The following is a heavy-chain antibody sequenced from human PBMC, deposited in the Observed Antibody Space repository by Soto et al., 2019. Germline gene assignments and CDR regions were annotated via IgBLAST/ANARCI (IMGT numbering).Heavy chain of an antibody. Sequence: QVQLQESGPGLVKPSETLSLTCTVSGGSIISYYWSWIRQPPGKGLEWIGYIHSSGTTNYKPSLRSRLGMSVDTSKNQFSLTLNSVTAADTAVYFCARHYRISVATTGFDLWGRGTLVAVSS. CDR3: ARHYRISVATTGFDL. CDR2: IHSSGTT. V-gene: IGHV4-59*08. D-gene: IGHD2-8*02. CDR1: GGSIISYY. J-gene: IGHJ2*01.